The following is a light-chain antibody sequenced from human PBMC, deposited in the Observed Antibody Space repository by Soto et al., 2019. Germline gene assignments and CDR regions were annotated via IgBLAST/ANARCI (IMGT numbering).Light chain of an antibody. CDR2: EAS. Sequence: DIQMTHSPPTLSASVGDTVSITCRASLSISSWLSWYQQKPGKAPKILIYEASNLKSDVPSRCSGSGSGTDFTLTINGLQPDDWATYYCQQYDRFPYSFGRGTRLAIK. CDR3: QQYDRFPYS. J-gene: IGKJ2*01. CDR1: LSISSW. V-gene: IGKV1-5*03.